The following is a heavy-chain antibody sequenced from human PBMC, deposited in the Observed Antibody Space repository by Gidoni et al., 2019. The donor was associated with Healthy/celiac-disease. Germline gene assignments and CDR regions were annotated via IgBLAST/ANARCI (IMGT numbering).Heavy chain of an antibody. CDR3: ARSGVVVPAAIDYYYYGMDV. V-gene: IGHV3-11*06. CDR2: ISSSSSYT. Sequence: QVQLVESGGGLVKPGGSRRLSCAASGFTFSDYYMSWIRQAPGKGLEWVSYISSSSSYTNYADSVKGRFTISRDNAKNSLYLQMNSLRAEDTAVYYCARSGVVVPAAIDYYYYGMDVWGQGTTVTVSS. CDR1: GFTFSDYY. D-gene: IGHD2-2*01. J-gene: IGHJ6*02.